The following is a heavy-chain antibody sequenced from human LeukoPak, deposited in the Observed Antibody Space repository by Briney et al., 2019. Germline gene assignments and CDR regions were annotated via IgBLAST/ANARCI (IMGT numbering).Heavy chain of an antibody. CDR2: ISGSGGST. CDR1: GFTFSSYA. CDR3: ARYSSSWPFDY. V-gene: IGHV3-23*01. J-gene: IGHJ4*02. D-gene: IGHD6-13*01. Sequence: HAGGSLRLSCAASGFTFSSYAMSWVRQAPGKGLEWVSAISGSGGSTYYADSVKGRFTISRDNSKNTLYLQMNSLRAEDTAVYYCARYSSSWPFDYWGQGTLVTVSS.